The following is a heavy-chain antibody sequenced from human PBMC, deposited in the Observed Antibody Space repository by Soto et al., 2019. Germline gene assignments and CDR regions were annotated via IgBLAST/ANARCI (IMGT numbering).Heavy chain of an antibody. V-gene: IGHV3-23*01. CDR1: GFTFSSYA. CDR2: ISGNGGTT. CDR3: AKDGIATSGYFYYYMDV. Sequence: PGGSLRLSCAASGFTFSSYAMNWVRQAPGKGLEWVSAISGNGGTTYYADSVKGRFTISRDNSKSTLYLQLNSLRAEDTAVYYCAKDGIATSGYFYYYMDVWGKGTTVTVSS. D-gene: IGHD6-13*01. J-gene: IGHJ6*03.